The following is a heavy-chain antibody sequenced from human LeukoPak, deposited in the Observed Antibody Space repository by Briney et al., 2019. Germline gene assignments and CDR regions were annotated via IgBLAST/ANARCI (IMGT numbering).Heavy chain of an antibody. CDR2: INHSGST. J-gene: IGHJ6*02. Sequence: PSETLSLTCAVYGGSFSGYYWRWLRQPPGKGLEWIGEINHSGSTNYHPSLKRRGTITVDPSKNQFPLKLSSVTAADTAVYYCARDGGDGDSPYYYYGMDVWGQGTTVTVSS. CDR1: GGSFSGYY. V-gene: IGHV4-34*01. CDR3: ARDGGDGDSPYYYYGMDV. D-gene: IGHD4-17*01.